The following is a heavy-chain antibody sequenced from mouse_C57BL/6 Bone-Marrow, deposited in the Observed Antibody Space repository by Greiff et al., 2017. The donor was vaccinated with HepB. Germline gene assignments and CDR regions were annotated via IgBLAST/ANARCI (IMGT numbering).Heavy chain of an antibody. J-gene: IGHJ4*01. CDR1: GFNIKDYY. Sequence: DVKLQESGAELVRPGASVKLSCTASGFNIKDYYMHWVKQRPEQGLEWIGRIDPEDGDTEYAPKFQGKATMTADTSSNTAYLQLSSLTSEDTAVYYCTTGDGPRAMDYWGQGTSVTVSS. CDR2: IDPEDGDT. CDR3: TTGDGPRAMDY. D-gene: IGHD1-2*01. V-gene: IGHV14-1*01.